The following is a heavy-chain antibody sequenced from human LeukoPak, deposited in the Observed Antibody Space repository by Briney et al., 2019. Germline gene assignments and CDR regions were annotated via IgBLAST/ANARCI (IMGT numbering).Heavy chain of an antibody. CDR3: ASEYSSGWSYFDY. CDR1: GVSFSGYY. D-gene: IGHD6-19*01. J-gene: IGHJ4*02. Sequence: SGTLSLTCAVYGVSFSGYYWSWIRQPPGKGLEWIGEINHSGSTNYNPSLKSRVTISVDTSKNQFSLKLSSVTAADTAVYYCASEYSSGWSYFDYWGQGTLVTVSS. V-gene: IGHV4-34*01. CDR2: INHSGST.